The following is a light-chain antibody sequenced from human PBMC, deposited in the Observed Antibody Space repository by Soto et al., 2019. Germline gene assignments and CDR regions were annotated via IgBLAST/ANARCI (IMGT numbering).Light chain of an antibody. CDR1: SSDVGGYNY. CDR3: CSYAGSYTWV. CDR2: DVS. J-gene: IGLJ1*01. Sequence: QSALIQPRSVSGSPGQSVTISCTGTSSDVGGYNYVSWYRQHPGKAPKLMIYDVSKRPSGVPDRFSGSKSGNTASLTISGLQAEDEADYYCCSYAGSYTWVFVTGTKLTVL. V-gene: IGLV2-11*01.